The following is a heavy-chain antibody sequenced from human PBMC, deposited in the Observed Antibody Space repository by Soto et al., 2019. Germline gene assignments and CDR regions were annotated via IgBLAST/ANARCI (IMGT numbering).Heavy chain of an antibody. V-gene: IGHV1-45*02. Sequence: QLQLVQSGAEVTKTGSSVTVSCKALGNTFTYRYLHWVRQAPGQALEWMGWITPFSGDVHYALKFQERVTITRDWSINTAYMQMSSLRSEDTAMYFCAGGGAGSGPFTWELPDHWGQGTLVPVSS. J-gene: IGHJ4*02. CDR2: ITPFSGDV. CDR1: GNTFTYRY. CDR3: AGGGAGSGPFTWELPDH. D-gene: IGHD1-26*01.